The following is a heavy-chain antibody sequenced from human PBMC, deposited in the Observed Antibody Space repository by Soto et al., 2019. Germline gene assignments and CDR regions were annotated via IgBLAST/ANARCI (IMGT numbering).Heavy chain of an antibody. V-gene: IGHV2-5*02. D-gene: IGHD3-10*01. CDR3: ARIKVVRGVIITDAFDT. Sequence: QVTLKESGRPLVKPTQTLTLTCSFSGFSLRTNGVGVGWIRQPPGKALECLARIYWDDDQRYNPSLKSRRTIAKDTSRNQVVLTMTNMDPVDTATYYCARIKVVRGVIITDAFDTWGQGTMVTVSS. CDR1: GFSLRTNGVG. J-gene: IGHJ3*02. CDR2: IYWDDDQ.